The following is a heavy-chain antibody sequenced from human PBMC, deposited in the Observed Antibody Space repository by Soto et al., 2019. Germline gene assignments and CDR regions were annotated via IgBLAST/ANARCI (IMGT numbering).Heavy chain of an antibody. V-gene: IGHV4-30-4*01. CDR2: IYYSGST. CDR1: GGSISSGDYY. J-gene: IGHJ5*02. Sequence: SETLSLTCTVSGGSISSGDYYWSWIRQPPGKGLEWIGYIYYSGSTYYNPSLKSRVTISVDTSKNQFSLKLSSVTAADTAVYYCARRQNYCSGGSCPWLFDPWGQGTLVTVSS. D-gene: IGHD2-15*01. CDR3: ARRQNYCSGGSCPWLFDP.